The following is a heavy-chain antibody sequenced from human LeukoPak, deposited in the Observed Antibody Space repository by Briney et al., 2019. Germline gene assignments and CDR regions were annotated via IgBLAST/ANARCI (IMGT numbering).Heavy chain of an antibody. J-gene: IGHJ5*02. CDR1: GGSISSGGYY. V-gene: IGHV4-31*03. D-gene: IGHD3-10*01. CDR2: IYCSGST. CDR3: ARGMVRGVIQS. Sequence: SETLSLTCTVSGGSISSGGYYWSWIRQHPGKGLEWIGYIYCSGSTYYNPSLKSRVTISVDTSKNQFSLKLSSVTAADTAVYYCARGMVRGVIQSWSQGTLVTVSS.